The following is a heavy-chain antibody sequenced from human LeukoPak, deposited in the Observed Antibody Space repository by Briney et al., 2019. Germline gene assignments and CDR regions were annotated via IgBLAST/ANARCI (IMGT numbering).Heavy chain of an antibody. CDR2: INPSGGST. J-gene: IGHJ4*02. CDR1: GYTFTSYY. D-gene: IGHD3-10*01. CDR3: ARRVPYGSGSYYNPLGY. Sequence: ASVKVSCKASGYTFTSYYMNWMRQAPGQGLEWMGIINPSGGSTSYAQKFQGRVTMTRDTSTSTVYMELSSLRSEDTAVYYCARRVPYGSGSYYNPLGYWGQGTLVTVSS. V-gene: IGHV1-46*01.